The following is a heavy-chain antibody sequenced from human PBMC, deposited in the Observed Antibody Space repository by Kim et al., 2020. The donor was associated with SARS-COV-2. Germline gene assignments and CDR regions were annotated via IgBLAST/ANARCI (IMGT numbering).Heavy chain of an antibody. CDR1: GFPFSSYA. Sequence: GGSLRLSCAASGFPFSSYAMRWVRQAPGKGLEWISAIGDRGEEKFYADSVKGRFTISRDNSRNTVYLQMSSLRAEDTAVYYCAKKRVLGNSGWFDHDYWGQGTLVTVSS. J-gene: IGHJ4*02. CDR3: AKKRVLGNSGWFDHDY. D-gene: IGHD5-12*01. CDR2: IGDRGEEK. V-gene: IGHV3-23*01.